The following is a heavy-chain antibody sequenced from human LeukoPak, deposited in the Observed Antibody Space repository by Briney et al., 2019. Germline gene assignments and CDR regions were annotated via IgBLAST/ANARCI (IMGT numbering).Heavy chain of an antibody. V-gene: IGHV3-23*01. CDR1: GFTFSSYA. Sequence: PGGSLRLSCAASGFTFSSYAMSWVRQAPGKGLEWVSAISGSGGSTYYADSVKGRFTISRDNSKNTLYLQMNSLRAEDTAVYYCAKPILSGSLTYYFDYWGQGTLVTVSS. D-gene: IGHD1-26*01. CDR3: AKPILSGSLTYYFDY. CDR2: ISGSGGST. J-gene: IGHJ4*02.